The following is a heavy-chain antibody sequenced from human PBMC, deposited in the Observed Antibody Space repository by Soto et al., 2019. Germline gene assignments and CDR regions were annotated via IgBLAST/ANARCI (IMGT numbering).Heavy chain of an antibody. CDR3: ARGLSTVTPYFDY. CDR1: GGSISSGGYY. V-gene: IGHV4-31*03. J-gene: IGHJ4*02. Sequence: SETLSLTCTVSGGSISSGGYYWSWIRQHPGKGLEWIGYIYYSGSTYYNPSLKSRVTISVDTSKNRFSLKLSSVTAADTAVYYCARGLSTVTPYFDYWGQGTLVTVSS. D-gene: IGHD4-17*01. CDR2: IYYSGST.